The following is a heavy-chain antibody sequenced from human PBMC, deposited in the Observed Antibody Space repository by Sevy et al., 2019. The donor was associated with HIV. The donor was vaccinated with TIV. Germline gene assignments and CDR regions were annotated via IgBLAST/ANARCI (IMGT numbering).Heavy chain of an antibody. V-gene: IGHV3-49*03. Sequence: GGSLRLSCTGSGFTFGDYAVSWLRQAPGKGLEWVGFIRSKTYGGTTEYAASLKGRFTISREESKSIAYLQMNSLKTEDTAVYYCTRVQGTISAYFYFGMDVWGQGTTVTVSS. J-gene: IGHJ6*02. D-gene: IGHD2-21*01. CDR2: IRSKTYGGTT. CDR1: GFTFGDYA. CDR3: TRVQGTISAYFYFGMDV.